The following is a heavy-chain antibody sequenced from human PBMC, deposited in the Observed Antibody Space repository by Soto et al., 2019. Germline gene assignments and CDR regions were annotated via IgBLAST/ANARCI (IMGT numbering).Heavy chain of an antibody. CDR1: GYTFTGYY. CDR3: ARNPGGNYYDSSGYSTDYYGMDV. V-gene: IGHV1-2*04. Sequence: ASVKVSCKASGYTFTGYYMHWVRQAPGQGLEWMGWINPNSGGTNYAQKFQGWVTMTRDTSISTAYMELSRLRSDDTAVYYCARNPGGNYYDSSGYSTDYYGMDVWGQGTTVTVSS. CDR2: INPNSGGT. D-gene: IGHD3-22*01. J-gene: IGHJ6*02.